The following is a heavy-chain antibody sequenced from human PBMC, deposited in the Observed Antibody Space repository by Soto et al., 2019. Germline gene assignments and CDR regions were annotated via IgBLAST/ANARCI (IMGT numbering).Heavy chain of an antibody. J-gene: IGHJ4*02. CDR2: IYYSGST. V-gene: IGHV4-61*01. CDR1: GGSVSSGSYY. D-gene: IGHD3-22*01. Sequence: PSETLSLTCTVSGGSVSSGSYYWSWIRQPPGKGLEWIGYIYYSGSTNYNPPLKSRVTISVDTSKNQFSLKLSSVTAADTAVYYCAREKRSSGYYYGDYFDYWGQGTLVTVSS. CDR3: AREKRSSGYYYGDYFDY.